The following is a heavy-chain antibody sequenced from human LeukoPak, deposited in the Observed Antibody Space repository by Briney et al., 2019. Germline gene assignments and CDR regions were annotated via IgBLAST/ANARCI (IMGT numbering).Heavy chain of an antibody. Sequence: GGSLRLSCAASGFSLSGYWMTWVRQAPGKGLEWVAFIRYDGSNKYYADSVKGRFTISRDNSKNTLYLQMNSLRAEDTAVYYCAREVVTIFGVVYYYYYMDVWGKGTTVTVSS. V-gene: IGHV3-30*02. CDR2: IRYDGSNK. CDR3: AREVVTIFGVVYYYYYMDV. J-gene: IGHJ6*03. CDR1: GFSLSGYW. D-gene: IGHD3-3*01.